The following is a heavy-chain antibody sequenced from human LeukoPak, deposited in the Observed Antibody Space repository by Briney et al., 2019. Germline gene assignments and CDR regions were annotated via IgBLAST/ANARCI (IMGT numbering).Heavy chain of an antibody. J-gene: IGHJ4*02. CDR1: GYTFTCHY. CDR2: INPIRGSP. D-gene: IGHD2-2*01. CDR3: ARGYAYCSSTSCHPFDY. V-gene: IGHV1-2*02. Sequence: ASVKVSCKASGYTFTCHYIHWVRHAPGQGLDWMGWINPIRGSPKYAQNFQGRVTMNRDTSISAAYMELRRLTFDDTAVYYCARGYAYCSSTSCHPFDYWGQGTLVTVSS.